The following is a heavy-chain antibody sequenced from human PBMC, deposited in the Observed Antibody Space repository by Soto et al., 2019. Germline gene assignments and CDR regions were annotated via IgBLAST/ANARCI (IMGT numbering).Heavy chain of an antibody. CDR3: ARHSVAARPYYYYGMDV. V-gene: IGHV5-51*01. D-gene: IGHD6-6*01. J-gene: IGHJ6*02. CDR2: IYPGDSDT. CDR1: GNSFTSYW. Sequence: XDSLKVTWKCSGNSFTSYWIGLVLQMPGKGLEWMGIIYPGDSDTRYSPSFQGQVTISADKSISTAYLQWSSLKASDTAMYYCARHSVAARPYYYYGMDVWGQGTTVTVSS.